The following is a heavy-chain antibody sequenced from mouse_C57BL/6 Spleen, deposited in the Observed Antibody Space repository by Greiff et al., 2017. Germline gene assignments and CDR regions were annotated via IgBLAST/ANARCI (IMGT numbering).Heavy chain of an antibody. V-gene: IGHV1-55*01. Sequence: QVQLQQPGAELVKPGASVKMSCKASGYTFTSYWITWVKQRPGQGLEWIGDIYPGSGSTNYNEKFKSKATLTVDKSSSTAYMQLNSLTSEDSAVYYCARERGYRGNYDSYYYAMDYWGQGTLVTVSS. CDR3: ARERGYRGNYDSYYYAMDY. D-gene: IGHD2-1*01. J-gene: IGHJ4*01. CDR1: GYTFTSYW. CDR2: IYPGSGST.